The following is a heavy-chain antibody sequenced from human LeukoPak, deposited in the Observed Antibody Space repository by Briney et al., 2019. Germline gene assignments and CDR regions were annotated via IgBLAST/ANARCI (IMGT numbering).Heavy chain of an antibody. D-gene: IGHD3-16*01. CDR2: IRYDGSDK. V-gene: IGHV3-30*02. CDR1: GFTFRTYG. CDR3: AKRADYYDSSRALYDAFDL. Sequence: GGSLRLSCAASGFTFRTYGMHWVRQAPGKGLEWVTFIRYDGSDKYYADSVKGRFTISRDNSKNTLFLQMNSLRVGDTAVYYCAKRADYYDSSRALYDAFDLWGQGTMVTVSS. J-gene: IGHJ3*01.